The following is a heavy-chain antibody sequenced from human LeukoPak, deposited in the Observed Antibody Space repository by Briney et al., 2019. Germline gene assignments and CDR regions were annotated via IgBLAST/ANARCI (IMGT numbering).Heavy chain of an antibody. V-gene: IGHV4-59*01. J-gene: IGHJ3*02. Sequence: SETLSLTCTVSGDSISINYYWSWIRQPPGKGLEWIGYIYDSGSTNYNPSLKSRVTISVDTSKNQFSLKLSSVTAADTAVYYCACLTTADAFDIWGQGTMVTVSS. D-gene: IGHD3-22*01. CDR2: IYDSGST. CDR3: ACLTTADAFDI. CDR1: GDSISINYY.